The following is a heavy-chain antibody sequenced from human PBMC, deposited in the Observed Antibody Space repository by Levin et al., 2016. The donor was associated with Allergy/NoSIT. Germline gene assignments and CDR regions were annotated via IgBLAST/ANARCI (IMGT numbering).Heavy chain of an antibody. Sequence: VRQAPGKGLEWVAVISYDGSNKYYADSVKGRFTISRDNSKNTLYLQMNSLRAEDTAVYYCARASIAARLGTKNPGFDYWGQGTLVTVSS. CDR3: ARASIAARLGTKNPGFDY. D-gene: IGHD6-6*01. V-gene: IGHV3-30-3*01. J-gene: IGHJ4*02. CDR2: ISYDGSNK.